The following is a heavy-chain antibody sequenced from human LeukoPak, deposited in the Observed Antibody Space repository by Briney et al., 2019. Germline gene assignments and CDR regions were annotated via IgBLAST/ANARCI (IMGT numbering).Heavy chain of an antibody. J-gene: IGHJ3*02. Sequence: GGSLRLSCAVSGFTVSSNYMTWVRQAPGKGLEWVSVLYSGGTTYYADSVKGRFTISRDNSKNTLYLQMNSLRAEDTAVYYCARDRSSSWFPGLDAFDIWGQGTMVTVSS. CDR1: GFTVSSNY. V-gene: IGHV3-53*05. D-gene: IGHD6-13*01. CDR2: LYSGGTT. CDR3: ARDRSSSWFPGLDAFDI.